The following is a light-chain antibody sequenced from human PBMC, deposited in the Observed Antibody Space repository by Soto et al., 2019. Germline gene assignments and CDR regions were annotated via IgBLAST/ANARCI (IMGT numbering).Light chain of an antibody. J-gene: IGKJ1*01. Sequence: EIVLTQSPGTLSLSPGERATLSCRASQSVSSSYLAWYQQKPGQAPRLLIYGASFRATGIPARFSGRGSGTDFTLSISRLEPEDFAVYYCQQYVTSPRTFGQGTKVDIK. V-gene: IGKV3-20*01. CDR2: GAS. CDR3: QQYVTSPRT. CDR1: QSVSSSY.